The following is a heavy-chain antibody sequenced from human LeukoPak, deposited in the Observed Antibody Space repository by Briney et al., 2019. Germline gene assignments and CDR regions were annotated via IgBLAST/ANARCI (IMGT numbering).Heavy chain of an antibody. CDR2: ISYDGSSK. V-gene: IGHV3-30*18. Sequence: GGSLRLSCAASKFTFSTYDMHWVRQAPGKGLEWVAVISYDGSSKYYADSVKGRFTISRDNSKNTLYLQMNSLRAEDTAVYYCAKDRGTYYYGSGSYYKGNDAFDIWGQGAMVTVSS. D-gene: IGHD3-10*01. J-gene: IGHJ3*02. CDR3: AKDRGTYYYGSGSYYKGNDAFDI. CDR1: KFTFSTYD.